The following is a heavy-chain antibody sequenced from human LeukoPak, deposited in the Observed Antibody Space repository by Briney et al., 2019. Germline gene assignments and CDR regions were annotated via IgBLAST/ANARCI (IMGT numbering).Heavy chain of an antibody. Sequence: GGSLRLSCAASGFTFDDYTMHWVRQAPGKGLEWVSLISWDGGSTYYADSVKGRFTISRDNSKNSLYLQMNSLRTEDTALYYCAKETSYYYDHYMDVWGKGTTVTVSS. CDR1: GFTFDDYT. CDR3: AKETSYYYDHYMDV. J-gene: IGHJ6*03. V-gene: IGHV3-43*01. CDR2: ISWDGGST.